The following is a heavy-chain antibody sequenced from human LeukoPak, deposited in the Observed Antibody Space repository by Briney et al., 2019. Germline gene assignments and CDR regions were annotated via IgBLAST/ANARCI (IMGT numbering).Heavy chain of an antibody. V-gene: IGHV1-2*02. D-gene: IGHD3-3*01. J-gene: IGHJ4*02. CDR2: INPNSGGT. CDR3: ARDLGVVITRYYFDY. CDR1: GYTFTGYY. Sequence: ASVKVSCKASGYTFTGYYMHWVRQAPGQGLEWMGWINPNSGGTNYAQKFQGRVTMTRDMSISTAYMELSRLRSDDTAVYYCARDLGVVITRYYFDYWGQGTLVTVSS.